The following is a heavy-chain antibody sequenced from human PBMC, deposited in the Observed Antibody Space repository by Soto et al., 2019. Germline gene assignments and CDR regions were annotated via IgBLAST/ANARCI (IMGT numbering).Heavy chain of an antibody. CDR3: ARHSVVVTYHFDY. J-gene: IGHJ4*02. CDR2: IYYSGST. CDR1: GGSISSSSYY. Sequence: SETLSLTCTVSGGSISSSSYYWGWIRQPPGKGLEWIGSIYYSGSTYYNPSLKSRVTISVYTSKNQFSLKLSSVTAADTAVYYCARHSVVVTYHFDYWGQGTLVTVSS. V-gene: IGHV4-39*01. D-gene: IGHD2-21*02.